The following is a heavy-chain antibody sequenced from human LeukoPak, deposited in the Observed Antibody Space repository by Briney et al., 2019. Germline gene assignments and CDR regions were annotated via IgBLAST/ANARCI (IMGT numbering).Heavy chain of an antibody. CDR3: ARGAPPLPTGTQWFDP. D-gene: IGHD6-13*01. J-gene: IGHJ5*02. Sequence: ASVKVSCKASGYTFTGYYMHWVRQAPGLGLEWMGWINPNSGGTNYAQKFQGRVTMTRDTSISTAYMELSRLRSDDTAVYYCARGAPPLPTGTQWFDPWGQGTLVTVSS. V-gene: IGHV1-2*02. CDR2: INPNSGGT. CDR1: GYTFTGYY.